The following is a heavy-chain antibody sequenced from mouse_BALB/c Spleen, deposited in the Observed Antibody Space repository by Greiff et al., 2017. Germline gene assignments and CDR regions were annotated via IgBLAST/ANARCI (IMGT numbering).Heavy chain of an antibody. J-gene: IGHJ4*01. CDR1: GYTFSSYW. D-gene: IGHD2-1*01. Sequence: QVQLQQPGAELMKPGASVKISCKATGYTFSSYWIEWVKQRPGHGLEWIGEILPGSGSTNYNEKFKGKATFTADTSSNTAYMQLSSLTSEDSAVYYCARNYGNSPYYAMDYWGQGTSVTVSS. V-gene: IGHV1-9*01. CDR2: ILPGSGST. CDR3: ARNYGNSPYYAMDY.